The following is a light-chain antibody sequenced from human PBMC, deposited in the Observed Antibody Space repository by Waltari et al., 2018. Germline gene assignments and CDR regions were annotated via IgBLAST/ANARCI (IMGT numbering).Light chain of an antibody. CDR3: NSYTTTNTRV. CDR2: EVS. J-gene: IGLJ3*02. Sequence: QSALTQPASVSGSPGQSITISCTGTSSDIVVSTYVSWYQQYPGKAPKLIIYEVSNRPSGVSDRFSGSKSGNTASLTISGLQAEDEADYYCNSYTTTNTRVFGGGTKLTVL. V-gene: IGLV2-14*03. CDR1: SSDIVVSTY.